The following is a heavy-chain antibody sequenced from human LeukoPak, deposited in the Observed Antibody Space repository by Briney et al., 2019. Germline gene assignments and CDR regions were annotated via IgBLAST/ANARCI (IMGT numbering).Heavy chain of an antibody. Sequence: GGSLRLSCAASGFSLSNSAMSWVRQAPGKGLEWLSLIVASSGSTFYADSVKGRFTISRDNSKNTLYLQMNSLRADDTAVYYCAKGAYDYIEMGYFDYWGQGTLVTVS. CDR2: IVASSGST. D-gene: IGHD5-12*01. CDR1: GFSLSNSA. J-gene: IGHJ4*02. V-gene: IGHV3-23*01. CDR3: AKGAYDYIEMGYFDY.